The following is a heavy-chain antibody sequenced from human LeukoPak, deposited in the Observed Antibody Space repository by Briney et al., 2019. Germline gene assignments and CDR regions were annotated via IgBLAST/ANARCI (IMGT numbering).Heavy chain of an antibody. D-gene: IGHD6-13*01. CDR3: AREGWGSSSWTNFDY. Sequence: SETLSLTCTVSGGSINNYYWSWIRQPPGKGLEWIGYIYYSGSTNYNPSLKSRVTISVDTSKNQFSLKLSSVTAADTAVYYCAREGWGSSSWTNFDYWGQGTLVTVSS. J-gene: IGHJ4*02. V-gene: IGHV4-59*01. CDR1: GGSINNYY. CDR2: IYYSGST.